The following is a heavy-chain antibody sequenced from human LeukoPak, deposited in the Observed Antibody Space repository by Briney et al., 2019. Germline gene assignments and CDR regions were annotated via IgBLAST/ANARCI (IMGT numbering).Heavy chain of an antibody. CDR3: ARDIVGITSWYGLFDY. J-gene: IGHJ4*02. V-gene: IGHV3-21*01. Sequence: GGSLRLSCAASGFTFTNFGMNWVRQAPGKGLEWVSSIRSSSNYIYYAESVKGRFTIARDNAEKSVYLQMNSLRAEDTAVYYCARDIVGITSWYGLFDYWGQGTLVTVSS. CDR2: IRSSSNYI. CDR1: GFTFTNFG. D-gene: IGHD6-13*01.